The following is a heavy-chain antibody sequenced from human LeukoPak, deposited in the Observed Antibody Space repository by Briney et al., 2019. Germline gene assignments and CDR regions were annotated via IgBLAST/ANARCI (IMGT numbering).Heavy chain of an antibody. CDR2: INHSGST. V-gene: IGHV4-34*01. Sequence: SETLSLTCAVYGGSFSGYYRSWIRQPPGKGLEWIGEINHSGSTNYNPSLKSRVTISVDTSKNQFSLKLSSVTAADTAVYYCARGGYSYGYGAFNYWGQGTLVTVSS. CDR3: ARGGYSYGYGAFNY. J-gene: IGHJ4*02. CDR1: GGSFSGYY. D-gene: IGHD5-18*01.